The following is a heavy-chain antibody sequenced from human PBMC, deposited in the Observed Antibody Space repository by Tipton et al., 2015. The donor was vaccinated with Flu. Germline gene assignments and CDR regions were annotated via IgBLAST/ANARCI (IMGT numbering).Heavy chain of an antibody. CDR3: ARGFIRLCDY. CDR2: ISPSGGTR. CDR1: GFTFSDYY. Sequence: GSLRLSCAASGFTFSDYYMSWIRQAPGKGLEWVSHISPSGGTRYYADSVKGRFTISRDNAKNSLYLQMNSLRAEDTAVYYCARGFIRLCDYWGQGALVTVSS. V-gene: IGHV3-11*04. D-gene: IGHD3-16*01. J-gene: IGHJ4*02.